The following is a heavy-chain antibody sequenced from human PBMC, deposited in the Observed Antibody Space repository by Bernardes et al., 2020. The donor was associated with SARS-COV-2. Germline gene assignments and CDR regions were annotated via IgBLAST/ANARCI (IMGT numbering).Heavy chain of an antibody. CDR3: ATARGYSGYEDDKYFYYGMDV. Sequence: GGSLRLSCVPSGLSVRTNYLNWVRQAPGKGLEWVSVIYSGGGTYYADSVRGRFTISRDNSKNTVYLQMNSLRAEDTAVYYCATARGYSGYEDDKYFYYGMDVWGQGTTVTVSS. CDR2: IYSGGGT. V-gene: IGHV3-53*01. CDR1: GLSVRTNY. D-gene: IGHD5-12*01. J-gene: IGHJ6*02.